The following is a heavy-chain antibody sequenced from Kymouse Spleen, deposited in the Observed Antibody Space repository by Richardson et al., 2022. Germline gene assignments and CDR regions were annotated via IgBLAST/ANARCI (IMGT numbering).Heavy chain of an antibody. V-gene: IGHV3-9*01. CDR1: GFTFDDYA. Sequence: EVQLVESGGGLVQPGRSLRLSCAASGFTFDDYAMHWVRQAPGKGLEWVSGISWNSGSIGYADSVKGRFTISRDNAKNSLYLQMNSLRAEDTALYYCAKDRGSGSSYYYGMDVWGQGTTVTVSS. D-gene: IGHD3-10*01. CDR2: ISWNSGSI. J-gene: IGHJ6*02. CDR3: AKDRGSGSSYYYGMDV.